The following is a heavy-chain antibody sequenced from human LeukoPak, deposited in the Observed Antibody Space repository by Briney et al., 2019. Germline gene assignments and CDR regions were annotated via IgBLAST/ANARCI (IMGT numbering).Heavy chain of an antibody. CDR2: IASDETHT. Sequence: GGSLRLSCAASGFTFSAYFMHWVRQAPGKGLEWVADIASDETHTFYAESVKGRFTISRDNSKNTLYLQMNSLRAEDTAVYFCARERQDTVLHSGAFDIWGQGTMVTVSS. V-gene: IGHV3-30-3*01. CDR1: GFTFSAYF. D-gene: IGHD2-21*01. CDR3: ARERQDTVLHSGAFDI. J-gene: IGHJ3*02.